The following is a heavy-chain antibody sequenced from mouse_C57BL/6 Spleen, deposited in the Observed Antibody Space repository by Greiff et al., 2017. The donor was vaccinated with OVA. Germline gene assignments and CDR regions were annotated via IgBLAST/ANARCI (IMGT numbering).Heavy chain of an antibody. CDR1: GFTFSSYG. CDR3: ARQVTGGFDY. CDR2: ISSGGSYT. J-gene: IGHJ2*01. D-gene: IGHD2-2*01. V-gene: IGHV5-6*01. Sequence: EVKLMESGGDLVKPGGSLKLSCAASGFTFSSYGMSWVRQTPDKRLEWVATISSGGSYTYYPDSVKGRFTISRDNAKNTLYLQMSSLKSEDTAMYYCARQVTGGFDYWGQGTTLTVSS.